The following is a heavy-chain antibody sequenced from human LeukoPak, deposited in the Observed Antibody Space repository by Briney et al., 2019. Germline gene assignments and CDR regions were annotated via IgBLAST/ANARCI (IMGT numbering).Heavy chain of an antibody. J-gene: IGHJ5*02. CDR2: IYYSGST. Sequence: PSETLSLTCTVSGGSISSYYWSWIRQPPGKGLEWIGYIYYSGSTNYNPSLKSRVTISVDTSKNQFSLKLSSVTAADTAVYYCARDRAAYCGGGTCYGPGWFDPWGQGTLVTVSS. V-gene: IGHV4-59*01. CDR3: ARDRAAYCGGGTCYGPGWFDP. D-gene: IGHD2-15*01. CDR1: GGSISSYY.